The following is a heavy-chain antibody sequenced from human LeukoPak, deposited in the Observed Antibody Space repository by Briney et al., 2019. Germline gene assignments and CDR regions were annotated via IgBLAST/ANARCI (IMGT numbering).Heavy chain of an antibody. J-gene: IGHJ4*02. CDR1: GGSFSGYY. CDR3: SRIYGAKLRLKGAFHN. Sequence: PSETLSLTCAVYGGSFSGYYWSWIRQPPGKGLEWMGVINHSGSTTYNPSLKSRVTISVDTSKNQFSLMLSSVPAADTAVYYCSRIYGAKLRLKGAFHNWGQGTLVTVSS. CDR2: INHSGST. D-gene: IGHD4-23*01. V-gene: IGHV4-34*01.